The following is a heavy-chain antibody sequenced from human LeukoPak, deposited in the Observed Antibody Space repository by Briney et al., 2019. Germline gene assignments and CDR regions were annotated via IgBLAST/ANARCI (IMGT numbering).Heavy chain of an antibody. CDR1: GFTFSSYS. CDR2: ISSSGSII. J-gene: IGHJ4*02. V-gene: IGHV3-48*01. Sequence: GGSLRLSCAASGFTFSSYSMNWVCQAPGKGLEWISYISSSGSIINLADSVKGRFTISRDNAKNSLYLQMNSLRAEDTAVYYCATYSSSSFDYWGQGTLVTVSS. CDR3: ATYSSSSFDY. D-gene: IGHD6-6*01.